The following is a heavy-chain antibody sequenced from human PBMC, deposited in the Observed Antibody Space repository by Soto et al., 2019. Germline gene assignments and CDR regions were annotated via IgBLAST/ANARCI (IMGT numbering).Heavy chain of an antibody. V-gene: IGHV1-8*01. J-gene: IGHJ4*02. Sequence: ASVKFSCKASGYTFTSYDINWGRQATGQGLEWMGWMNPNSGNTGYAQKFQGRVTMTRNTSISTAYMELSSLRSEDTAVYYCARAARYCSSTSCAYGLDYWGQGTLVTVSS. CDR1: GYTFTSYD. D-gene: IGHD2-2*01. CDR2: MNPNSGNT. CDR3: ARAARYCSSTSCAYGLDY.